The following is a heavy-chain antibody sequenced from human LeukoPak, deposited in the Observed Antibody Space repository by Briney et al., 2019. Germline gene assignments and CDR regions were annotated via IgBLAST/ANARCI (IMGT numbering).Heavy chain of an antibody. CDR1: GFTVGSDY. CDR3: ARRQHCTSTSCLDY. V-gene: IGHV3-66*04. Sequence: GGSLRLSCAASGFTVGSDYMSWVRQAPGKGLEWVSIIHSGGSTYYTDSVKGGFTISRDNSKNTLNLQMNSLRAEDTAVYYCARRQHCTSTSCLDYWGQGTLVTVSS. J-gene: IGHJ4*02. CDR2: IHSGGST. D-gene: IGHD2-2*01.